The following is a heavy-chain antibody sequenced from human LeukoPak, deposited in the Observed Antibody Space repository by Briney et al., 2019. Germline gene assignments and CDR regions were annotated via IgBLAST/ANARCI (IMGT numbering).Heavy chain of an antibody. J-gene: IGHJ4*02. CDR1: GGSISSYY. CDR2: IYYSGST. Sequence: SETLSLTCTVSGGSISSYYWSWIRQPPGKGLEWIGYIYYSGSTNYNPSLKSRVTISVDTSKNQFPLKLSSVTAADTAVYYCARGIRGGNRTYWGQGTLVTVSS. V-gene: IGHV4-59*12. D-gene: IGHD4-23*01. CDR3: ARGIRGGNRTY.